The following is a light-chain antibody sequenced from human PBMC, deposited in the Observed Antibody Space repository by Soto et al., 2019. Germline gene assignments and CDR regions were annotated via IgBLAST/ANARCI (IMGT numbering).Light chain of an antibody. Sequence: EIVMTQSPATLSVSPGERATLSCRASQSVSSNLAWYQQKPGQAPRLLIYGASTRATGIPARFSGSGSGTEFTLTISSLQSYFFGVDYCPKYNYWPIRFGAG. CDR3: PKYNYWPIR. J-gene: IGKJ4*01. CDR2: GAS. V-gene: IGKV3-15*01. CDR1: QSVSSN.